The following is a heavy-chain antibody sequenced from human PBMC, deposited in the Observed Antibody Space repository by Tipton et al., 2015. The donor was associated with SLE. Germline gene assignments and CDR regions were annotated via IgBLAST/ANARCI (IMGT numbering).Heavy chain of an antibody. CDR3: ARDKTRGWFDP. CDR2: INHSGST. J-gene: IGHJ5*02. D-gene: IGHD1-7*01. V-gene: IGHV4-38-2*02. Sequence: TLSLTCTVSGYSISSGYYWGWIRQPPGKGLEWIGEINHSGSTNYNPSLKSRVTISVDTSKNQFSLKLSSVTAADTAVYYCARDKTRGWFDPWGQGTLVTVSS. CDR1: GYSISSGYY.